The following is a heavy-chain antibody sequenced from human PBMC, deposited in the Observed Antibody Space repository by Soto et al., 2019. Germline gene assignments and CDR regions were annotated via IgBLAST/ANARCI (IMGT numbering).Heavy chain of an antibody. D-gene: IGHD3-22*01. CDR2: IWYDGSNK. CDR3: ARVNGGYYLADY. Sequence: QVQLVESGGGVVQPGRSLRLSCAASGFTFSSYGMHWVRQAPGKGLEWVAVIWYDGSNKYYADSVKGRFTISRDNSKNKMYLQMNSLRAEDKAVYYCARVNGGYYLADYWGQGTLVTVSS. J-gene: IGHJ4*02. CDR1: GFTFSSYG. V-gene: IGHV3-33*01.